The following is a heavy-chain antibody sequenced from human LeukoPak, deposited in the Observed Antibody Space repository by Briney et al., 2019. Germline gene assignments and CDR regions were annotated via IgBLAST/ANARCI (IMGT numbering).Heavy chain of an antibody. D-gene: IGHD3-9*01. CDR2: IVGSGGNT. J-gene: IGHJ4*02. CDR3: AKWGDYDILTGYYDSDY. Sequence: GGSLRLSCAASGFTFSNYAMSWVRQAPGKGLEWVSAIVGSGGNTYYADSVKGRFTISRDNPKNTLYLQMNSLRAEDTAVYYCAKWGDYDILTGYYDSDYWGQGTLVTVSS. V-gene: IGHV3-23*01. CDR1: GFTFSNYA.